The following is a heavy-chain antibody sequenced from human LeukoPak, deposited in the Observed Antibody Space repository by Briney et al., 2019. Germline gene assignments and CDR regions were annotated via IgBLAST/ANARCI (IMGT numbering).Heavy chain of an antibody. V-gene: IGHV1-18*01. Sequence: ASVKVSCKASGYTFTSYGISWVRQAPGQGLEWMGWISAYNGNTNYAQKLQGRVTMTTDTSTSTAYKELRSLRSDDTAVYYCARAKDYYYYYYMDVWGKGTTVTVSS. CDR1: GYTFTSYG. CDR3: ARAKDYYYYYYMDV. CDR2: ISAYNGNT. J-gene: IGHJ6*03.